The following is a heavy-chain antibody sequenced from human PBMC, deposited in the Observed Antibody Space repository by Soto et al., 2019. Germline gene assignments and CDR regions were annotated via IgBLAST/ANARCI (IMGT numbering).Heavy chain of an antibody. CDR2: ISSSSSYI. CDR3: ARGGGSSWYRINY. J-gene: IGHJ4*02. Sequence: EVQLVESGGGLVKPGGSLRLSCAASGFTFSSYSMNWVRQAPGKGLEWVSSISSSSSYIYYADSVKGRFTISRDNAKNSLYLQMNSLRAEDTAVYYGARGGGSSWYRINYCGQGTPVTVSS. D-gene: IGHD6-13*01. V-gene: IGHV3-21*01. CDR1: GFTFSSYS.